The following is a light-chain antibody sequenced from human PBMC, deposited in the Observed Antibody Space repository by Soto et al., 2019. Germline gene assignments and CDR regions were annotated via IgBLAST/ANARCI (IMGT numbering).Light chain of an antibody. V-gene: IGKV2-28*01. J-gene: IGKJ1*01. CDR2: LSS. CDR3: MLATQTRT. CDR1: QSLLHSNGYNY. Sequence: DIVMIQSPLSLPVTPGAPASISCRSSQSLLHSNGYNYLHWYLQRPGQSPQLLIYLSSIRASGVPDRFSGSGSGTYFTLKISRVEPDDVGVYYCMLATQTRTFGQGTKVEIK.